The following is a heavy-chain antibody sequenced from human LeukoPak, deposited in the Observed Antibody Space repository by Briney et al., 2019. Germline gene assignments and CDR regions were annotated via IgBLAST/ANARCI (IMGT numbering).Heavy chain of an antibody. J-gene: IGHJ1*01. Sequence: GASVKVSCKASGGTFSSYAISWVRQAPGQGLEWMGRIIPTLGIANYAQKFQGRVTITADKSTITAYMELSSLRSEDTAVYYCARAGRGYCSGGSCPSPEYFQHWGQGTLVTVSS. V-gene: IGHV1-69*04. CDR2: IIPTLGIA. D-gene: IGHD2-15*01. CDR1: GGTFSSYA. CDR3: ARAGRGYCSGGSCPSPEYFQH.